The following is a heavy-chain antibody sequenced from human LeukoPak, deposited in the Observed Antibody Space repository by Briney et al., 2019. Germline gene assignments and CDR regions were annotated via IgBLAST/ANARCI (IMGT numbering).Heavy chain of an antibody. J-gene: IGHJ4*02. CDR1: GGSISSSSYY. Sequence: SETLSLTCTVSGGSISSSSYYWGWIRQPPGKGLEWIGSIYYSGSTYCNPSLKSRVTISVDTSKNQFSLKLSSVTAADTAVYYCARDSTTYCSGGSCIGLDYWGQGTLVTVSS. CDR2: IYYSGST. D-gene: IGHD2-15*01. CDR3: ARDSTTYCSGGSCIGLDY. V-gene: IGHV4-39*07.